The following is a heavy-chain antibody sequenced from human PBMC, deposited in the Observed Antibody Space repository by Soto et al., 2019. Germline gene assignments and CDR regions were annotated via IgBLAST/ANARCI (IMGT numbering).Heavy chain of an antibody. CDR2: IYYSGST. Sequence: QVQLQESGPGLVKPSQTLSLTCTVSGGSISSGGYYWSWIRQHPGKGLEWIGYIYYSGSTYYNPSLKSRVTISVDTSKNQFSLKLSAVTAADTAVYYCARDGGITKTLDAFDIWGQGTMVTVSS. CDR3: ARDGGITKTLDAFDI. D-gene: IGHD1-20*01. V-gene: IGHV4-31*03. J-gene: IGHJ3*02. CDR1: GGSISSGGYY.